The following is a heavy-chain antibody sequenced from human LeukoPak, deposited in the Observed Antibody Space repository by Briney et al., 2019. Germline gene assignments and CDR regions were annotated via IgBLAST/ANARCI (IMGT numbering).Heavy chain of an antibody. V-gene: IGHV3-20*01. CDR1: GFTFDDYG. CDR3: ARRSYGNWFDP. Sequence: GGSLRLSCAASGFTFDDYGMSWVGQAPGKGLEWVSGINWNGGSTGYADSVKGRFTISRDSAKNSLYLQMNSLRAEDTALYHCARRSYGNWFDPWGQGTLVTVSS. D-gene: IGHD3-10*01. J-gene: IGHJ5*02. CDR2: INWNGGST.